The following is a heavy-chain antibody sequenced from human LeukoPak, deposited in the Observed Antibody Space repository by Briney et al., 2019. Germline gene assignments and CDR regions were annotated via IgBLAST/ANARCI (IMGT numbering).Heavy chain of an antibody. CDR3: ARIGAGSSRDY. V-gene: IGHV3-21*01. CDR1: GFTFSNFA. J-gene: IGHJ4*02. D-gene: IGHD6-13*01. Sequence: LGGSLGLSCAASGFTFSNFAMTWVRQAPGKGLEWVSSIVGSSSTYYADSLKGRFTISRDNAKNSLYLQMNSLRAEDTAVYYCARIGAGSSRDYWGQGTLVTVSS. CDR2: IVGSSST.